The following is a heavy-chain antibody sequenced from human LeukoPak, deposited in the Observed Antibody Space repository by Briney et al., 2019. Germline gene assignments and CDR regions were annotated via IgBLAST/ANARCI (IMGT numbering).Heavy chain of an antibody. Sequence: SETLSLTCTVSGGSISSYYWSWIRQPPGKGLEWIACISYSGSTKYNPSLKSRVTISVDTSKNQFSLKLSSVTAADTAVYYCARAHYGGNSFDYWGQGTLVTVSS. CDR3: ARAHYGGNSFDY. CDR1: GGSISSYY. V-gene: IGHV4-59*08. D-gene: IGHD4-23*01. J-gene: IGHJ4*02. CDR2: ISYSGST.